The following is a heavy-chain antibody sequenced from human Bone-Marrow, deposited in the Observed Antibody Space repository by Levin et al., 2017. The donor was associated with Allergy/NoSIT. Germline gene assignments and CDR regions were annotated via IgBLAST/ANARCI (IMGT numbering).Heavy chain of an antibody. CDR2: IGHDGGVI. CDR1: GFTFSSHG. Sequence: GESLKISCTTSGFTFSSHGMHWVRQAPGKGLEYLSFIGHDGGVIHYADSVKGRFTISRDNAKNSLFLQMNSLTDADTAVYFCARDVSYYFDYWGQGTLVTVSS. D-gene: IGHD5/OR15-5a*01. J-gene: IGHJ4*02. CDR3: ARDVSYYFDY. V-gene: IGHV3-48*02.